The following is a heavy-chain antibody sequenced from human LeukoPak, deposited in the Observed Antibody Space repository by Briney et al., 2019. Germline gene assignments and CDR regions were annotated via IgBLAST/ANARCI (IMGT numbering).Heavy chain of an antibody. CDR3: ARHSGASVGVPAGYFDY. Sequence: SETLSLTCTVSGGSISSSSYYWGRLRPPPGKGLDWIGSLYYSSSTYYNPSLNSRVTISVDTTKNRFSLKLSSVTAADTAVYYCARHSGASVGVPAGYFDYWGQGTLVTVSS. D-gene: IGHD2-2*01. V-gene: IGHV4-39*01. CDR1: GGSISSSSYY. J-gene: IGHJ4*02. CDR2: LYYSSST.